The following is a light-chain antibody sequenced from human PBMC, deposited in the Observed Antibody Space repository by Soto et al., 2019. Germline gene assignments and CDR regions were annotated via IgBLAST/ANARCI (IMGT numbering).Light chain of an antibody. CDR3: LQYNSYPS. CDR1: QSMSSW. V-gene: IGKV1-5*03. CDR2: KAS. Sequence: DIQMTQSPSTLSASVGDRVTITCRASQSMSSWLSWYQQKPGKAPKLLIYKASSLESGVPSRFSGSGSGTEFTLTISSLQPDDFATYYCLQYNSYPSFGGGTKVEIK. J-gene: IGKJ4*01.